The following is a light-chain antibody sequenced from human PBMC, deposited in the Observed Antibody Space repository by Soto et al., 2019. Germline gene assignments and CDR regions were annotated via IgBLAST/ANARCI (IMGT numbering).Light chain of an antibody. CDR1: SSDVGGYNY. CDR3: SSYAGSNTVV. J-gene: IGLJ2*01. V-gene: IGLV2-8*01. Sequence: QSVLTQPPSASVSPGQSVTISCTGTSSDVGGYNYVSWYQQHPGKAPKLMIYEVSKRPSGVPDRFSGSKSGNTASLTVSGLQAEDEADYYCSSYAGSNTVVFGGGTKLTVL. CDR2: EVS.